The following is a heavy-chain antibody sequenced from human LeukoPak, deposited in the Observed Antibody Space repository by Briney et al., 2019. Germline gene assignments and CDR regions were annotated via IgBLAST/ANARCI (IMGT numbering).Heavy chain of an antibody. CDR3: ARRHSGSYYGKHWFDP. Sequence: SETLSLTWTVSGXSISSITHSWGWIRQPPGKGLQWIGSSYYSGSTDYNPSLKSRVSIFVDTSKNQLSLYLSSVTAADTAVYYCARRHSGSYYGKHWFDPWGQGTLVTVSS. J-gene: IGHJ5*02. V-gene: IGHV4-39*01. D-gene: IGHD1-26*01. CDR2: SYYSGST. CDR1: GXSISSITHS.